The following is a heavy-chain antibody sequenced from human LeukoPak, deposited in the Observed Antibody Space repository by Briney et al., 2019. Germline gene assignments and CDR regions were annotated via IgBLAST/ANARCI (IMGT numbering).Heavy chain of an antibody. V-gene: IGHV3-23*01. CDR1: GFTFDDYA. J-gene: IGHJ4*02. CDR3: AKVGSYYDSSGYYYFDY. Sequence: PGRSLRLSCAASGFTFDDYAMHWVRQAPGKGLEWVSAISGSGGSTYYADSVKGRFTISRDNSKNTLYLQMNSLRAEDTAAYYCAKVGSYYDSSGYYYFDYWGQGTLVTVSS. D-gene: IGHD3-22*01. CDR2: ISGSGGST.